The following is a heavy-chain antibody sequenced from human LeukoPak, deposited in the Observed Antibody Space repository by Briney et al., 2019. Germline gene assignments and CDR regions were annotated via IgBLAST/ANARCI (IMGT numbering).Heavy chain of an antibody. CDR3: AKDRGFGEYFPFFY. V-gene: IGHV3-23*01. J-gene: IGHJ4*02. D-gene: IGHD3-10*01. CDR1: GFTFSTYA. Sequence: SGGSLRLSCAASGFTFSTYAMSWVRQTPEKGLEWVSAISGSGGSTYCADSVKGRFTISRDNSKNTLYLQMNSLRAEDTAVYYCAKDRGFGEYFPFFYWGQGTLVTVSS. CDR2: ISGSGGST.